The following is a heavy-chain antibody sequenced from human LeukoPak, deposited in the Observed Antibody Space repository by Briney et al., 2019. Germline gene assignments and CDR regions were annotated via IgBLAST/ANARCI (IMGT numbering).Heavy chain of an antibody. CDR3: ARTSVAGGYYFDY. J-gene: IGHJ4*02. CDR1: GYSISSGYY. V-gene: IGHV4-38-2*02. D-gene: IGHD6-19*01. CDR2: IYHSGST. Sequence: ASETLSLTCTVSGYSISSGYYWGWIRQPPGKGLEWIGSIYHSGSTYYNPSLKSRVTISVDTSKNQFSLKLSSVTAADTAVYYCARTSVAGGYYFDYWGQGTLVTVSS.